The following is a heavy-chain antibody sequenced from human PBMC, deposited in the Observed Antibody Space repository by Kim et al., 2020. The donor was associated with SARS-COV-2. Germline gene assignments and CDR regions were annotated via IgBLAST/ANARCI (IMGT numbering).Heavy chain of an antibody. V-gene: IGHV3-48*02. CDR2: ISSAGII. CDR3: VRDPEALDY. Sequence: GGSLRLSCAASGFTFRSYSMNWVRQAPGKGLEWASYISSAGIIYYADSVKGRFTISRDNARDSLFLQMDGLSDEDTAVYYCVRDPEALDYWGQGALVIVS. CDR1: GFTFRSYS. J-gene: IGHJ4*02.